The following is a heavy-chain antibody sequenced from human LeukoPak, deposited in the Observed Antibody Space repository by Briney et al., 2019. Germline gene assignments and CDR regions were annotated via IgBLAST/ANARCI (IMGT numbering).Heavy chain of an antibody. CDR1: GGSISSYY. Sequence: PSETLSLTCTVSGGSISSYYWSWIRQPPGKGLEWIGYIYYSGSTNYNPSLKSRVTISVHTSKNQFSLKLRSVTAADTAVYYCAGHSQSNGPWDSWGQGTLVTVSS. D-gene: IGHD2-8*01. V-gene: IGHV4-59*08. CDR3: AGHSQSNGPWDS. J-gene: IGHJ4*02. CDR2: IYYSGST.